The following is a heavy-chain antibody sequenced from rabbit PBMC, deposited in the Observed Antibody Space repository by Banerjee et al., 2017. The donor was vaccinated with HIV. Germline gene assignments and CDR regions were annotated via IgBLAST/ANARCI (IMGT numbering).Heavy chain of an antibody. J-gene: IGHJ3*01. CDR2: ISAGSSGNT. CDR3: ARDYSL. CDR1: GFSFSSSYY. V-gene: IGHV1S40*01. D-gene: IGHD6-1*01. Sequence: QSLEESGGDLVKPGASLTLTCTASGFSFSSSYYMCWVRQAPGKGLEWIACISAGSSGNTYYASWAKGRFTISKTSSTTVTLQMTSLTAADTATYFCARDYSLWGQGTLVTVS.